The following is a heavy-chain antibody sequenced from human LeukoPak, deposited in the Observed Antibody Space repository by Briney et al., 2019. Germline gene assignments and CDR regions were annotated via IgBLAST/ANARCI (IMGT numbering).Heavy chain of an antibody. CDR2: IYTSGST. Sequence: SETLSLTCTVSGGSISSGSYYWSWIRQPAGKGLEWIGRIYTSGSTNYNPSLKSRVTISVDTSKNQFSLNLSSVTAADTAVYYCARREYSSSWYYFDYWGQGTLVTVSS. D-gene: IGHD6-13*01. CDR1: GGSISSGSYY. V-gene: IGHV4-61*02. CDR3: ARREYSSSWYYFDY. J-gene: IGHJ4*02.